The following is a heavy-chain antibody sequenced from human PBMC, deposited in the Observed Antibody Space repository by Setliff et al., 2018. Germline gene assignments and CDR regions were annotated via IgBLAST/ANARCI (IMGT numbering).Heavy chain of an antibody. CDR3: ARQGQIQQWLSAFDI. V-gene: IGHV3-30*07. CDR2: TSYDGINK. CDR1: GFTFNSYP. D-gene: IGHD5-18*01. J-gene: IGHJ3*02. Sequence: PGGSLRLSCAASGFTFNSYPMHWVRQAPGKGLEWVAVTSYDGINKYYAESVQGRFTISRDNAKNSLYLQMNSLRAEDTAVYYCARQGQIQQWLSAFDIWGQGTMVTVS.